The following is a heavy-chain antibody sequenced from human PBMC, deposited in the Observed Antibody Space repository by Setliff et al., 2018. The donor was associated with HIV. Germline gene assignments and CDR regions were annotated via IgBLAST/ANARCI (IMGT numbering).Heavy chain of an antibody. V-gene: IGHV4-30-2*01. CDR2: IYHSGST. Sequence: SETLSLTCTVSGGSISSGGYSWSWIRQPPGKGLAWIGYIYHSGSTYYNPSLKSRVTISVDRSKNQFSLKLNSVTAADTAVYYCARAGFGEFLDYWGQGTLVTVSS. CDR3: ARAGFGEFLDY. J-gene: IGHJ4*02. D-gene: IGHD3-10*01. CDR1: GGSISSGGYS.